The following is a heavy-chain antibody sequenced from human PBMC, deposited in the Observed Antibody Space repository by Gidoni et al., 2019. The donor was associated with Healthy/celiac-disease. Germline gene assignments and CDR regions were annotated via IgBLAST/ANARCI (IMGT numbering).Heavy chain of an antibody. CDR1: GYTFTSYG. Sequence: QVQLVQSGAEVKKPGASVKVSCKASGYTFTSYGISWVRQAPGQGLEWMGWISAYNGNTNYAQKLQGRVTMTTDTSTSTAYMELRSLRSDDTAVYYCARESDYYDSSGYYPPGGRWFDPWGQGTLVTVSS. CDR2: ISAYNGNT. V-gene: IGHV1-18*01. CDR3: ARESDYYDSSGYYPPGGRWFDP. J-gene: IGHJ5*02. D-gene: IGHD3-22*01.